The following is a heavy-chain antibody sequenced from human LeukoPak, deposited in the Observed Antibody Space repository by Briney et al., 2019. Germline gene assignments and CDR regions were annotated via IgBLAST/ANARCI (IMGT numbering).Heavy chain of an antibody. V-gene: IGHV4-4*07. CDR3: AREPPSGGNFLDH. CDR2: IYTTGST. Sequence: PSETLSLTCSVSGGSITSFYWSWIRQPAGKGLEWIGRIYTTGSTTYNPSLKSRVTMSVDTSKNQFSLKLRSVTAADTAVYYCAREPPSGGNFLDHWGQGILVTVSS. CDR1: GGSITSFY. D-gene: IGHD2-15*01. J-gene: IGHJ4*02.